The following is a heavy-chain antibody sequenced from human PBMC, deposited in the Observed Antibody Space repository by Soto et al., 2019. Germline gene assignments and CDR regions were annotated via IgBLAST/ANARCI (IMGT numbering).Heavy chain of an antibody. CDR3: VISRWGIGWYDP. D-gene: IGHD7-27*01. CDR1: GGSVTSGSYY. Sequence: SETLSLTCSVSGGSVTSGSYYWSWIRQPPGKGLEWIGYIYSSGGTSYNPSLKSRVTISVDTSKNQFSLKLSSVTAADTAVYYCVISRWGIGWYDPWGQGALVTVSS. CDR2: IYSSGGT. J-gene: IGHJ5*02. V-gene: IGHV4-61*01.